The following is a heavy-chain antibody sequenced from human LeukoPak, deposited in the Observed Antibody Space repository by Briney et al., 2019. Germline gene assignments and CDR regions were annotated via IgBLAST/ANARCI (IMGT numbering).Heavy chain of an antibody. CDR2: ISDDGSNK. CDR1: GFTFSSYI. CDR3: ARGSSGYYYGELDY. V-gene: IGHV3-30-3*01. Sequence: GRSLRLSCAASGFTFSSYIMYWVRQAPGKGLEWVAVISDDGSNKYYADSMKGRFTISRDNSKNTLYLQMNRLRAEDTAVFYCARGSSGYYYGELDYWGQGTLVTVSS. D-gene: IGHD3-22*01. J-gene: IGHJ4*02.